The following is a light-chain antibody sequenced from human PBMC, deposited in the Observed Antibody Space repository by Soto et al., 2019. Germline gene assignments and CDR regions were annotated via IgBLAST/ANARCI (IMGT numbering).Light chain of an antibody. CDR1: QPVNNN. CDR3: QQYEKWPPSIT. J-gene: IGKJ5*01. V-gene: IGKV3-15*01. CDR2: GVS. Sequence: EIEMTKSPATLSASQGDRATLSCRASQPVNNNLAWYQQKPGQAPRLLIYGVSTRATGISARFSGGGSVTEFTLTISSLQSEDFAVYYCQQYEKWPPSITFGQGTRLEIK.